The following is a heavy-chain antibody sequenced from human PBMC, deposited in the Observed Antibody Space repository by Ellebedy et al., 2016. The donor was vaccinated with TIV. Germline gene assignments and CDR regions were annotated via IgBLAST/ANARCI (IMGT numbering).Heavy chain of an antibody. D-gene: IGHD3-10*01. CDR3: ARVARNYYGSGRGYYYYYGMDV. Sequence: LRLXXTVSGGSISSGGYYWSWIRQHPGKGLEWIGYIYYSGSTYYNPSLKSRVTISVDTSKNQFSLKLSSVTAADTAVYYCARVARNYYGSGRGYYYYYGMDVWGQGTTVTVSS. CDR2: IYYSGST. CDR1: GGSISSGGYY. J-gene: IGHJ6*02. V-gene: IGHV4-31*03.